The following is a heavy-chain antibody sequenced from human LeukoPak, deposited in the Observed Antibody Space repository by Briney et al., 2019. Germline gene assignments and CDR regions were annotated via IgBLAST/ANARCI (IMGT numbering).Heavy chain of an antibody. Sequence: GGSLRLSCAASGFTVSSIHMVWVRQAPGKGLEWVSVTYTGGNSYYADSVKGRFIISRDNSKNTRYLQMNSLRAEDTAVYYCARVGHYYYYGMDVWGQGTTVTVSS. CDR3: ARVGHYYYYGMDV. CDR1: GFTVSSIH. D-gene: IGHD3-10*01. CDR2: TYTGGNS. J-gene: IGHJ6*02. V-gene: IGHV3-53*01.